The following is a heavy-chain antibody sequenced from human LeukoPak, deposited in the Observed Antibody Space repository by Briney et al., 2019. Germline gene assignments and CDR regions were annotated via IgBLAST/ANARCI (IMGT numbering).Heavy chain of an antibody. CDR3: ARHDSYGSVNWFDP. CDR2: IYYSGST. Sequence: PSETLSLTCAVSGGSISSSSYYWGWIRQPPGKGLEWIATIYYSGSTCYNPSLKSRVTISVDTSKNQFSLKLSSVTAADTAVYYCARHDSYGSVNWFDPWGQGTLVTVSS. J-gene: IGHJ5*02. CDR1: GGSISSSSYY. V-gene: IGHV4-39*01. D-gene: IGHD3-10*01.